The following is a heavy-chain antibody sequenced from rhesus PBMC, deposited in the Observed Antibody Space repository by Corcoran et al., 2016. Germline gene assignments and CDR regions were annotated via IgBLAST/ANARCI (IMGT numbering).Heavy chain of an antibody. CDR1: GGSISSGYG. V-gene: IGHV4S7*01. CDR3: ARIIGTYFDY. Sequence: QVQLQESGPGLVKPSETLSLTCAVSGGSISSGYGWSWIRQPPGKGLEWIGHIYGYMGSTYANPSLKSRVTISKDTAKSQFSLKLSSVPAADTAVYYCARIIGTYFDYWGQGVLVTVAS. D-gene: IGHD1-44*01. CDR2: IYGYMGST. J-gene: IGHJ4*01.